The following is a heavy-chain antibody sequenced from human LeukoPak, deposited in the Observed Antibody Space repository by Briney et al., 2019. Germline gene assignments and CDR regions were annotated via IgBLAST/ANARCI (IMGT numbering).Heavy chain of an antibody. J-gene: IGHJ5*02. CDR3: ARVRGGSITVFGVINS. CDR2: ISDSGGST. D-gene: IGHD3-3*01. CDR1: GFTFSSYW. V-gene: IGHV3-23*01. Sequence: GGSLRLSCAASGFTFSSYWMSWVRQAPGKGLEWVSAISDSGGSTYYADSVKGRFTISRDNSKNTLYLQMNSLRAEDTAIYYCARVRGGSITVFGVINSWGQGTLVTVSS.